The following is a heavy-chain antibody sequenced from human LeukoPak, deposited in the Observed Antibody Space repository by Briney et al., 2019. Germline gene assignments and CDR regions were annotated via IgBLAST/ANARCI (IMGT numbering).Heavy chain of an antibody. CDR1: GFTLSSYA. CDR2: IRGSGGST. Sequence: GGSLRLSCAAWGFTLSSYAMIGVRQARGEGLEWVSAIRGSGGSTYYADSVKGRFTISRDNSKNTLYLQMNSLRSEDTAVYYCATDGCSGGSCYSRYWGQGTLVTVSS. D-gene: IGHD2-15*01. J-gene: IGHJ4*02. CDR3: ATDGCSGGSCYSRY. V-gene: IGHV3-23*01.